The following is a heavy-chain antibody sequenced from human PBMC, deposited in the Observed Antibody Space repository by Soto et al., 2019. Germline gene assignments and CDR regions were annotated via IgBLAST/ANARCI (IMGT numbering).Heavy chain of an antibody. CDR1: GFNFSSYD. CDR2: IGTAGDT. D-gene: IGHD2-15*01. Sequence: EVQLVESGGGLVQPGESLRLSCEASGFNFSSYDMHWVRQATGKGLEWVSVIGTAGDTYYPGSVKGRFTISRENAKNSLYLQMNSLRAGDTAVYYCARAGQGASCSGGSCYLGASDVRGQGTMVTVSS. CDR3: ARAGQGASCSGGSCYLGASDV. V-gene: IGHV3-13*01. J-gene: IGHJ3*01.